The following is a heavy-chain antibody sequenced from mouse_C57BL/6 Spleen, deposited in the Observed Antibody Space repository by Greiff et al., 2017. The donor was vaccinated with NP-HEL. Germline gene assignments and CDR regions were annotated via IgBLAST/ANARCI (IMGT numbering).Heavy chain of an antibody. J-gene: IGHJ2*01. Sequence: VQLQQSGAELVRPGTSVKVSCKASGYAFTNYLIEWVKQRPGQGLEWIGVINPGSGGTNYNEKFKGKATLTADKSSSTAYMQLSSLTSEDSAVYFCARSYYGSSYPLDYWGQGTTLTVSS. CDR2: INPGSGGT. D-gene: IGHD1-1*01. V-gene: IGHV1-54*01. CDR1: GYAFTNYL. CDR3: ARSYYGSSYPLDY.